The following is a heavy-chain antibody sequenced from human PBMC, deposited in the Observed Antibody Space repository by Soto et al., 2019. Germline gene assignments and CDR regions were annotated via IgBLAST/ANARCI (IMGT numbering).Heavy chain of an antibody. CDR1: GYSISSGYY. CDR2: IYTSGST. Sequence: SETLSLTCVVSGYSISSGYYWGWIRQPPGKGLEWIGRIYTSGSTNYNPSLKSRVTMSVDTSKNQFSLKLSSVTAADTAIYYCGRVMIGTSRHTDSDYWGQGTQVTVPQ. J-gene: IGHJ4*02. D-gene: IGHD2-8*01. CDR3: GRVMIGTSRHTDSDY. V-gene: IGHV4-38-2*01.